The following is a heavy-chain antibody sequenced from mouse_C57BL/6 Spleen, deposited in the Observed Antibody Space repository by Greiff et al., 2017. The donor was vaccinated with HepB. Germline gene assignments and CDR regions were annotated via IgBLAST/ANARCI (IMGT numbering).Heavy chain of an antibody. D-gene: IGHD1-1*01. CDR3: ARGHGSSYDY. CDR2: INPSSGYT. J-gene: IGHJ2*01. CDR1: GYTFPSYT. Sequence: QVQLQQSGAELARPGASVKMSCKASGYTFPSYTMHWVKQRPGQGLEWIGYINPSSGYTKYNQKFKDKDTLTADKSSSTAYMQLSSLTSEDSAVYYCARGHGSSYDYWGQGTTLSVSS. V-gene: IGHV1-4*01.